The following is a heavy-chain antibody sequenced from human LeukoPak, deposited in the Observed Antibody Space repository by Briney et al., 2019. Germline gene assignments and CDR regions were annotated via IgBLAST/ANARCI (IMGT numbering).Heavy chain of an antibody. J-gene: IGHJ3*02. CDR1: GCTFTTYA. CDR3: ARDRSSFSYAFDI. D-gene: IGHD6-6*01. V-gene: IGHV1-3*04. Sequence: ASVKVSCKASGCTFTTYAIHWVRQAPGQRLEWMGWISTYSDNRRYSPKFQGTVTITTDTSASTAYMELSSLRSEDTAVYYCARDRSSFSYAFDIWGQGTMVTVSS. CDR2: ISTYSDNR.